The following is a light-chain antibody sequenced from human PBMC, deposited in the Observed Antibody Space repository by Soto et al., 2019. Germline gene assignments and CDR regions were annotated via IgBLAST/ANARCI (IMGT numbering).Light chain of an antibody. CDR2: DNN. V-gene: IGLV1-51*01. CDR1: SSNIGNNY. CDR3: GTWDSSLSAGV. Sequence: QSVLTQPPSVSAAPGQKVTISCSGGSSNIGNNYVSWYQQLPGTAPKLLIYDNNKRPSGIPDRFSGSKSGTSATLGNTGLQTGDEADYYCGTWDSSLSAGVFGGGTKLTVL. J-gene: IGLJ2*01.